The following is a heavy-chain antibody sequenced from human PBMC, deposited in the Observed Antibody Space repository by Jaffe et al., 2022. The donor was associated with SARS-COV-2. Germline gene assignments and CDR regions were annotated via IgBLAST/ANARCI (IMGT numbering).Heavy chain of an antibody. CDR2: ISAYNGNT. CDR3: ARDSPSIVLMVYATHDAFDI. CDR1: GYTFTSYG. Sequence: QVQLVQSGAEVKKPGASVKVSCKASGYTFTSYGISWVRQAPGQGLEWMGWISAYNGNTNYAQKLQGRVTMTTDTSTSTAYMELRSLRSDDTAVYYCARDSPSIVLMVYATHDAFDIWGQGTMVTVSS. J-gene: IGHJ3*02. D-gene: IGHD2-8*01. V-gene: IGHV1-18*01.